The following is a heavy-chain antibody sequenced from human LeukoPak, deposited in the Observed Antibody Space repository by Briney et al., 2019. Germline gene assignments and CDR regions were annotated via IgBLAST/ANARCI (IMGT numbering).Heavy chain of an antibody. CDR3: ATLNSFGHDY. D-gene: IGHD5-18*01. V-gene: IGHV3-74*01. CDR1: GFTFSSFW. CDR2: IDTDGRTT. J-gene: IGHJ4*02. Sequence: GGSLRPSCAASGFTFSSFWMHWVRQPPGKGLVWVSRIDTDGRTTTYADSVKDRFTISRDNARNTVYLQINSLRAEDTAVYYCATLNSFGHDYWGQGILVTVSS.